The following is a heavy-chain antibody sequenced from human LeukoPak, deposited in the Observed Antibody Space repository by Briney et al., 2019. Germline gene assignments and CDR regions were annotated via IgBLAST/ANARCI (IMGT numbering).Heavy chain of an antibody. CDR2: ISYDGFNK. V-gene: IGHV3-30-3*01. CDR3: ARSFGGSYPHFDY. Sequence: GGSLRLSCAASGFIFSSYAMHWVRQAPGKGLEWVAPISYDGFNKDYADSVKGRFTISRDNSKNTLYLQMNSLRPEDTAVYYCARSFGGSYPHFDYWGQGTLVTVSS. J-gene: IGHJ4*02. D-gene: IGHD1-26*01. CDR1: GFIFSSYA.